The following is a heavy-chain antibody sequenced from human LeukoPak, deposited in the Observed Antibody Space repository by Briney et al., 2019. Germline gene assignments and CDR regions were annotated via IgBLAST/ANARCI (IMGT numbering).Heavy chain of an antibody. Sequence: SETLSLTCTVSGGPISSYYWSWIRQPPGKRLEWIGHIYYSGSTNYNPSLKSRVTISVDTSKNQFSLKLSSVTAADTAVYYCASRSSIWSGYQDTLYYFDSWGQGALVTVSS. CDR3: ASRSSIWSGYQDTLYYFDS. V-gene: IGHV4-59*01. D-gene: IGHD3-3*01. CDR1: GGPISSYY. J-gene: IGHJ4*02. CDR2: IYYSGST.